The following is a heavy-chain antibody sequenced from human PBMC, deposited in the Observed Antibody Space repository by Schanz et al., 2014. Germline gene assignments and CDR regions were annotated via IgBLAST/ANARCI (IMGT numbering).Heavy chain of an antibody. CDR2: LTEGGGGT. D-gene: IGHD3-9*01. Sequence: EVQLVESGGGLVQPGGSLRLSCSASGFTFSSYSMYWVRQAPGKGLEWVSGLTEGGGGTYYTDAVKGRFTISRDNAKNSLYLQMNSLRAEDTAVYYCAKHVRSLTGNDYWGQGTLVTVSS. CDR3: AKHVRSLTGNDY. V-gene: IGHV3-23*04. J-gene: IGHJ4*02. CDR1: GFTFSSYS.